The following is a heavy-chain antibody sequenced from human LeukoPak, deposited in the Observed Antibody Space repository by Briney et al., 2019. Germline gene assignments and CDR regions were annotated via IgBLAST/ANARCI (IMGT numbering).Heavy chain of an antibody. J-gene: IGHJ3*02. CDR3: ARDLTHHTYYYDSSGYLGHAFDI. Sequence: GRSLRLSCAASGFTFSSYAMHWVRQAPGKGLEWVAVISYDGSNKYYADSVKGRFTISRDNSKNTLYLQMNSLRAEDTAVYYCARDLTHHTYYYDSSGYLGHAFDIWGQGTMVTVSS. D-gene: IGHD3-22*01. CDR2: ISYDGSNK. CDR1: GFTFSSYA. V-gene: IGHV3-30*04.